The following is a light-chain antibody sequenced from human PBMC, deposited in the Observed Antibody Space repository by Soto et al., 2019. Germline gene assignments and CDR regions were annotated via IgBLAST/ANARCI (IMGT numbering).Light chain of an antibody. Sequence: QSVLTQPPSASGTPGQRVTISCSGSGSNIGSNTVDWYQQLPGTAPKLLIYSNNQRPSGVPDRFSGSKSGTSGSLAISGLQSEDEADYYCAAWDDSLSGRLFGTGTKLTVL. V-gene: IGLV1-44*01. CDR3: AAWDDSLSGRL. CDR1: GSNIGSNT. J-gene: IGLJ1*01. CDR2: SNN.